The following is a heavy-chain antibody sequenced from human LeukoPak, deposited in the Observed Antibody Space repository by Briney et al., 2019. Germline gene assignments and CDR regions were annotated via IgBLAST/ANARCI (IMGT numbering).Heavy chain of an antibody. CDR2: INPNSGGT. CDR1: GYTFTGYY. V-gene: IGHV1-2*02. D-gene: IGHD2/OR15-2a*01. J-gene: IGHJ3*02. CDR3: ARSMPSYDAFDI. Sequence: ASVKVSCKASGYTFTGYYMHWVRQAPGQGLEWMGWINPNSGGTNYAQKFQGRVTMTRDTSISTAYMELSRLRSDDTAVYYCARSMPSYDAFDIWGQGTMVTVSS.